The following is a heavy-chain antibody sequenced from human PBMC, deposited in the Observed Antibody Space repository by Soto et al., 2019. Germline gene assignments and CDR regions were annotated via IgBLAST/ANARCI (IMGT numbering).Heavy chain of an antibody. CDR1: GGSISSGDYY. J-gene: IGHJ5*02. CDR3: ARDRLGYCSSTSCPEIWFDP. Sequence: SETLSLTCTVSGGSISSGDYYWSWIRQPPGKGLEWIGYIYYSGSTYYNPSLKSRVTISVDTSKNQFSLKLSSVTAADTAVYYCARDRLGYCSSTSCPEIWFDPWGKGTLVTVSS. D-gene: IGHD2-2*01. V-gene: IGHV4-30-4*01. CDR2: IYYSGST.